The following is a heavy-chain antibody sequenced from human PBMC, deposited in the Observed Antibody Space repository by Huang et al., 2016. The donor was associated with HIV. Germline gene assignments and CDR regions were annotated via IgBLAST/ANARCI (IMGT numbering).Heavy chain of an antibody. CDR2: NRSTGRAK. V-gene: IGHV3-48*01. J-gene: IGHJ4*02. CDR1: GFTFSSYS. D-gene: IGHD5-18*01. CDR3: AMGYGPFDF. Sequence: EVHLVESGGGLVQPGGSLRLSCAASGFTFSSYSMNWVRQTPGKGSEWVSYNRSTGRAKYYADSVKDRFTSSRDNANNSLYLQMNSLRAEDAGVYFCAMGYGPFDFWGQGTLVTVSS.